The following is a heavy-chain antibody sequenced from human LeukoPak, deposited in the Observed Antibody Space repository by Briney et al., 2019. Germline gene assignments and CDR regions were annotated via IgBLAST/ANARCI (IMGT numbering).Heavy chain of an antibody. J-gene: IGHJ5*02. CDR1: GGSISSHY. V-gene: IGHV4-59*11. D-gene: IGHD3-3*01. CDR2: IYYSGST. Sequence: SETLSLTYTVSGGSISSHYWSWIRQPPGKGLEWIGYIYYSGSTNYNPSLRSRVTISVDTSKNQFSLKLSSVTAADTAVYYCARAPLDFWSGYTPYNWFDPWGQGTLVTVSS. CDR3: ARAPLDFWSGYTPYNWFDP.